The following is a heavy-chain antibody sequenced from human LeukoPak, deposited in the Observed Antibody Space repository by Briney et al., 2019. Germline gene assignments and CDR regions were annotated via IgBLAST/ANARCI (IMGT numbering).Heavy chain of an antibody. Sequence: SETLSLTCTVSGDSFSSYHWSWLRQPPGKGLEWIGHISSSGTTSYNPSLKSRLTISVDTSKKQFSLRLSSVTAADTAVYYCARVGRGGHTWGSYSCDLWGQGTLVSVSS. CDR1: GDSFSSYH. V-gene: IGHV4-59*01. J-gene: IGHJ5*02. CDR3: ARVGRGGHTWGSYSCDL. CDR2: ISSSGTT. D-gene: IGHD3-16*01.